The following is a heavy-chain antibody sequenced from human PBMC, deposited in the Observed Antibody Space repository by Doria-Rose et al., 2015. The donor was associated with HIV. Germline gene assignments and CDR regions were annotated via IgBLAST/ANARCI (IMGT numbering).Heavy chain of an antibody. CDR1: GFSFESYA. D-gene: IGHD3-3*01. J-gene: IGHJ6*03. Sequence: VQLVQSGGGLVQPGRSLRLSCVGSGFSFESYAMHWVRLAPGKGLERVAGISWDSGAKGNADSVEGRFTISRGNAKKSVYLEMRSLRPEDTAFYYCAKAPIFGPKYYFYMDVWGKGTSVTVSS. V-gene: IGHV3-9*01. CDR2: ISWDSGAK. CDR3: AKAPIFGPKYYFYMDV.